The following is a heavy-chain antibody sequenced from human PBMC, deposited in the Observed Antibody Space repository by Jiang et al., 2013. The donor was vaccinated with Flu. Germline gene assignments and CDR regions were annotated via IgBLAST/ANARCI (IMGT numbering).Heavy chain of an antibody. CDR3: ARGFYDILTGYYHPNWFDP. CDR1: GGSISSGDYY. J-gene: IGHJ5*02. Sequence: PSQTLSLTCTVSGGSISSGDYYWSWIRQPPREGPGVDWVHLLQWEHLLQPSLKSRVTISVDTSKNQXSLKLSSVTAADTAVYYCARGFYDILTGYYHPNWFDPWGQGTLVTVSS. D-gene: IGHD3-9*01. V-gene: IGHV4-30-4*01. CDR2: LLQWEH.